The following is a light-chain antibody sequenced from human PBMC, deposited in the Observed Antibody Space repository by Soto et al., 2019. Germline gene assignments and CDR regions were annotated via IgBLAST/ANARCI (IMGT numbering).Light chain of an antibody. J-gene: IGLJ2*01. Sequence: QSVLTQPPSVSGAPGQRVTISCTGSSSNIGAGYDVHWYQQLPGTAPQLLIYGNSKRPSGVPDRFSGSKSGNTASLTISGLQAEDEADYYCSSYTSSFHVVFGGGTKLTVL. CDR1: SSNIGAGYD. CDR3: SSYTSSFHVV. CDR2: GNS. V-gene: IGLV1-40*01.